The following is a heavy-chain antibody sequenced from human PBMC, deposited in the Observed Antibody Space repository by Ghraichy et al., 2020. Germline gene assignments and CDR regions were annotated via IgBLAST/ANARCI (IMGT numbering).Heavy chain of an antibody. CDR3: ARQKVGMSAAYS. J-gene: IGHJ5*02. D-gene: IGHD6-25*01. CDR1: GGSISSSSYY. V-gene: IGHV4-39*01. CDR2: IFYSGST. Sequence: SETLSLTCTVSGGSISSSSYYWGWIRQPPGKGLEWIGSIFYSGSTYSNPSLKSRVTMSVDTPKNQFSLKLTSVTAADTAVYYCARQKVGMSAAYSWGQGTLVTVSS.